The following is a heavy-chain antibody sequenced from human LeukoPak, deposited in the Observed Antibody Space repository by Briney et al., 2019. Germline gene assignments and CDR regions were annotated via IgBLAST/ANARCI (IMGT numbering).Heavy chain of an antibody. J-gene: IGHJ6*03. D-gene: IGHD2-2*01. Sequence: PGGSLRLSCAASGFTVSSNYMSWVRQAPGKGLEWVSVIYSGGSTYYADSVKGRFTISRDNSKNTLYLQMNSLRAEDTAVYYCAGKGYCSSTSCHSDTYYYYMDVWGKGTTVTVSS. CDR2: IYSGGST. CDR3: AGKGYCSSTSCHSDTYYYYMDV. V-gene: IGHV3-53*01. CDR1: GFTVSSNY.